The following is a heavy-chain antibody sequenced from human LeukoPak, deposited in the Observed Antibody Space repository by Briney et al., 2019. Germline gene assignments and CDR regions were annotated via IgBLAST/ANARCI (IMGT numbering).Heavy chain of an antibody. CDR1: GFTFSSYW. J-gene: IGHJ1*01. Sequence: PGGSLRLSCAASGFTFSSYWMSWVRQAPGKGLEWVANIKQDGSEKYYVDSVKGRFTISRDNAKNSLYLQMNSLRAEDTAVYYCARDQSQGYYYDSSGYYSSSFAEYFQHWGQGTLVTVSS. D-gene: IGHD3-22*01. CDR3: ARDQSQGYYYDSSGYYSSSFAEYFQH. CDR2: IKQDGSEK. V-gene: IGHV3-7*01.